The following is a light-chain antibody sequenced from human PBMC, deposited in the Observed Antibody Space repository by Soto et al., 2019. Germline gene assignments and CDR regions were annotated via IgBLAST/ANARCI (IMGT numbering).Light chain of an antibody. CDR1: QSVSSN. CDR2: GAS. J-gene: IGKJ1*01. CDR3: QQYNNWPPWT. Sequence: EIVMTQSPATLSVSPGERATLSCRASQSVSSNLAWYQQKPGQAPRLLIYGASTRATGIPERFSGSGSGTECTLTISRLQSEDFALYYCQQYNNWPPWTFGQGTKVEIK. V-gene: IGKV3-15*01.